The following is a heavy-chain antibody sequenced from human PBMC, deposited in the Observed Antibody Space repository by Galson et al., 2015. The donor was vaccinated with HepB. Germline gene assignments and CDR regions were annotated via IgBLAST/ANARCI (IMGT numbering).Heavy chain of an antibody. J-gene: IGHJ6*02. CDR2: FDPEDGET. Sequence: CKVSGYTLTELSMHWVRQAPGKGLEWMGGFDPEDGETIYAQKFQGRVTMTEDTSTDTAYMELSSLRSEDTAVYYCATRGYSYGYYYYYGMDVWGQGTTVTVSS. CDR1: GYTLTELS. D-gene: IGHD5-18*01. V-gene: IGHV1-24*01. CDR3: ATRGYSYGYYYYYGMDV.